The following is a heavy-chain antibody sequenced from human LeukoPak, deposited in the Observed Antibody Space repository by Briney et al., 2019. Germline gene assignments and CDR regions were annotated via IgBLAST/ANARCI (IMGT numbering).Heavy chain of an antibody. Sequence: PGGSLRLSCAASGFTFSSYVMHWVRQAPGKGLEWVAVIWYDGSNKYYADSVKGRFTISRDNSKNTLYLQMSSLRAEDTAVYYCARDREMATMDYWGQGTLVTVSS. CDR2: IWYDGSNK. CDR3: ARDREMATMDY. CDR1: GFTFSSYV. J-gene: IGHJ4*02. V-gene: IGHV3-33*01. D-gene: IGHD5-24*01.